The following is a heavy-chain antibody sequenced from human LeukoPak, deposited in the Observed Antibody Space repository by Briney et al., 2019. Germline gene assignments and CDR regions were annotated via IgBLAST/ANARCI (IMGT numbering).Heavy chain of an antibody. CDR2: ISSSSSYI. Sequence: GGSLRLSCAASGFTFSSYSMNWVRQAPGKGLEWVSSISSSSSYIYYADSVKGRFTISRDNAKNSLYLQMNSLKTEDTAVYYCTTNENYYDFWSGYSRFGSGDYYYYMDVWGKGTTVTVSS. CDR1: GFTFSSYS. D-gene: IGHD3-3*01. J-gene: IGHJ6*03. V-gene: IGHV3-21*03. CDR3: TTNENYYDFWSGYSRFGSGDYYYYMDV.